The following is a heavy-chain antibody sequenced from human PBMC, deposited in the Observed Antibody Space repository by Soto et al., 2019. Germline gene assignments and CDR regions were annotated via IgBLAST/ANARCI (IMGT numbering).Heavy chain of an antibody. CDR1: GGPISSSGYY. Sequence: SETLSLTCTVSGGPISSSGYYWGWLRQPPGKGLEWIGSIYYSERTFYNPSLQSRVTIYVDTSRNQFSLKVTSLTAADTAVYYCASQGGAPAAAGAYWVGAKDVGGQGTTVTVSS. D-gene: IGHD6-13*01. CDR3: ASQGGAPAAAGAYWVGAKDV. V-gene: IGHV4-39*01. CDR2: IYYSERT. J-gene: IGHJ6*01.